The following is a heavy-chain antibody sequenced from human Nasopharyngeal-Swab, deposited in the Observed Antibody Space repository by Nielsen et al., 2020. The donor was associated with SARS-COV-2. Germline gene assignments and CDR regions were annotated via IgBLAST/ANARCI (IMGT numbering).Heavy chain of an antibody. V-gene: IGHV1-8*03. CDR1: GYTFTSYD. CDR2: MNPNSGNT. CDR3: ARFAYSSGWTEKYFDS. D-gene: IGHD6-19*01. Sequence: ASVKVSCKASGYTFTSYDINWVRQATGQGLEWVGWMNPNSGNTGYARKFQGRVTITRNTSISTAYMQLSSLTSEDTAVYYCARFAYSSGWTEKYFDSWGQGTLVTVSS. J-gene: IGHJ4*02.